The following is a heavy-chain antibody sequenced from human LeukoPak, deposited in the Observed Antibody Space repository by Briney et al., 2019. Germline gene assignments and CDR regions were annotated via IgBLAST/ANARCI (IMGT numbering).Heavy chain of an antibody. J-gene: IGHJ6*03. CDR3: ARGRGSSWYGVFYYYMDV. Sequence: ASVKVSCKASGYTFTSYDINWVRQATGQGLEWMGWMNPNSGNTGYAQKSQGRVTITRNTSISTAYMELSSLRSEDTAVYYCARGRGSSWYGVFYYYMDVWGKGTTVTVSS. CDR2: MNPNSGNT. V-gene: IGHV1-8*03. CDR1: GYTFTSYD. D-gene: IGHD6-13*01.